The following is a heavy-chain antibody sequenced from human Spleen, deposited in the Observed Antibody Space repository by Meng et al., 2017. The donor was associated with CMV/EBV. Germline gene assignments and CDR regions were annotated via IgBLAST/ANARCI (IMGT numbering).Heavy chain of an antibody. CDR2: IIPIFGTA. CDR1: GGTFSSYV. CDR3: ARDPGNTVVIPSALGYFDY. V-gene: IGHV1-69*05. J-gene: IGHJ4*01. D-gene: IGHD2-2*01. Sequence: SVKVSCKASGGTFSSYVISWVRQAPGQGLEWMGGIIPIFGTANYAQKFQGRVTITTDESTSTAYMELSSLRSEDTAVYYCARDPGNTVVIPSALGYFDYWGQGTPVTVSS.